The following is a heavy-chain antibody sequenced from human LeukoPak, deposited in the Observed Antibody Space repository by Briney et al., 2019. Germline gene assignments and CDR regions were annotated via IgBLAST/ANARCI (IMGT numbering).Heavy chain of an antibody. CDR1: GFTFSSYA. J-gene: IGHJ4*02. CDR3: AKVGSKGWLRPSDY. Sequence: GGSLRLSCAASGFTFSSYAMSWVCQAPGKGLEWVSAISGSGGSTYCADSVKGRFTISRDNSKNTLYLQMNSLRAEDTAVYYCAKVGSKGWLRPSDYWGQGTLVTVSP. V-gene: IGHV3-23*01. CDR2: ISGSGGST. D-gene: IGHD5-12*01.